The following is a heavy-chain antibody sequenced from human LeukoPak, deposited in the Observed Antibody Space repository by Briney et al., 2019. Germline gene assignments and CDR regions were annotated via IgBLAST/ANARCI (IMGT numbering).Heavy chain of an antibody. D-gene: IGHD1-26*01. CDR3: ARQGGSYFLDY. V-gene: IGHV4-39*01. CDR2: IYYSGST. J-gene: IGHJ4*02. Sequence: SETLSLTCTVSGGSISSSSYYWGWIRQPPGKGLEWIGSIYYSGSTYYNPSLKSRVTISVDTSKNQFSLKLRSVTAADTAMYYCARQGGSYFLDYWGQGTLVTVSS. CDR1: GGSISSSSYY.